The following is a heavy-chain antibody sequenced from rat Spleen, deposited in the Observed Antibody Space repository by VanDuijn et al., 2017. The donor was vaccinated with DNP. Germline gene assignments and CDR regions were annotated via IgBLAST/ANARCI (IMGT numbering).Heavy chain of an antibody. CDR2: ISTGGGTL. D-gene: IGHD1-11*01. J-gene: IGHJ2*01. V-gene: IGHV5-25*01. Sequence: EVKLVESGGGLVQPGKSMKLSCVVSGFTFSNYDMAWVRQAPKKGLEWVATISTGGGTLYYRDSVKGRFTISRDDAKSTLYLQMDSLRSEDTATDYCATHNYYFDYWGQGVMVTVSS. CDR1: GFTFSNYD. CDR3: ATHNYYFDY.